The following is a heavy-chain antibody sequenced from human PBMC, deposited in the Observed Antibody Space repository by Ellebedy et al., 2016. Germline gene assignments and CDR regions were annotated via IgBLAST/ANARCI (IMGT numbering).Heavy chain of an antibody. V-gene: IGHV4-4*02. D-gene: IGHD6-19*01. CDR1: GGSISSSNW. CDR3: ARGHSSGWYRFYFDY. Sequence: SETLSLTCAVSGGSISSSNWWSWVRQPPGKGLEWIGEIYHSGSTNYNPSLKSRVTISVDKSKNQFSLKLSSVTAADTAVYYCARGHSSGWYRFYFDYWGQGTLVTVSS. CDR2: IYHSGST. J-gene: IGHJ4*02.